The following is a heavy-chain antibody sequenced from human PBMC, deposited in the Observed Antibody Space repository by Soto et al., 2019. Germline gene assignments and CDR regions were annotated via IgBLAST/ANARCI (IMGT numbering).Heavy chain of an antibody. Sequence: SETLSLTCAVSGYSISSGYYWGWIRQPPGKGLEWIGSIYHSGSTYYNPSLKSRVTISVDTSKNQFSLKLSSVTAADTAVYYCARSKVMIVVVIDAFAIWGQGSPVTVSS. V-gene: IGHV4-38-2*01. D-gene: IGHD3-22*01. J-gene: IGHJ3*02. CDR3: ARSKVMIVVVIDAFAI. CDR1: GYSISSGYY. CDR2: IYHSGST.